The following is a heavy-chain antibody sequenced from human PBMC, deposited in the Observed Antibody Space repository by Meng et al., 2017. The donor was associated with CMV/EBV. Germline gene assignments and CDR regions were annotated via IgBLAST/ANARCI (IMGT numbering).Heavy chain of an antibody. V-gene: IGHV3-48*03. CDR2: ISSSGSTI. D-gene: IGHD3-3*01. CDR1: GFTFSSYE. CDR3: ARGLVTYYDFCIGNHKTNWFDP. Sequence: GESLKISCAASGFTFSSYEMNWVRQAPGKGLEWVSYISSSGSTIYYADSVKGRFTISRDNAKNSLYLQMNSLRAEDTAVYYCARGLVTYYDFCIGNHKTNWFDPWGQGTLVTVSS. J-gene: IGHJ5*02.